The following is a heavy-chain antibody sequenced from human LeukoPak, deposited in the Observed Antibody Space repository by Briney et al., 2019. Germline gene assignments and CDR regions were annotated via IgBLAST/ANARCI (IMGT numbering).Heavy chain of an antibody. Sequence: SETLSLTCAVYVRSFSDYYWNWIRQPPGKGLEWIGEINHSGTTNYNPSLKSRVTISVDTSKNQFSLRLSAVTAADTAVYHCARGLRLPSRSAPAVPHVWAKGTTVTVSA. D-gene: IGHD2-2*01. CDR3: ARGLRLPSRSAPAVPHV. CDR1: VRSFSDYY. J-gene: IGHJ6*04. CDR2: INHSGTT. V-gene: IGHV4-34*01.